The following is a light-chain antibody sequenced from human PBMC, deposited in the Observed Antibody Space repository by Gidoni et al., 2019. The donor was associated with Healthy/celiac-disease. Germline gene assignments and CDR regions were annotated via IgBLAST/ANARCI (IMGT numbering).Light chain of an antibody. CDR3: QQYYSYPPT. V-gene: IGKV1-8*01. Sequence: IRITQSPSSLSASTGDRVTITCRASQGISSYLAWYQKKPGKAPKLLIYAASTLQSGVPSRFSGSGSGTDFTLTISCLQSEDFATYYCQQYYSYPPTFGQGTKVEIK. CDR2: AAS. J-gene: IGKJ1*01. CDR1: QGISSY.